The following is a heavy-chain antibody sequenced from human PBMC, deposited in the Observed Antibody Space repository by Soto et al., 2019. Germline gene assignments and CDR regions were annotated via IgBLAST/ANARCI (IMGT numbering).Heavy chain of an antibody. J-gene: IGHJ5*02. D-gene: IGHD3-22*01. CDR2: VYSSGST. Sequence: ETMSHTCSVSGDYVRASDWSWIRQHAGKGLEWIGRVYSSGSTNSNPSLKSRVTMSVDTSKNQISLHLSSVTAADTAVYYCARDEYYDSNNWFDPWGQGTLVTVSS. CDR1: GDYVRASD. CDR3: ARDEYYDSNNWFDP. V-gene: IGHV4-4*07.